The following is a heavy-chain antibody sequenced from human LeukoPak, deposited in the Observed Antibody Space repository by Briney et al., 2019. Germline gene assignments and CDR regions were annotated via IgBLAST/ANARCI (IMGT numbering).Heavy chain of an antibody. Sequence: SETLSLTCTVSGCSITSNNYYWDWLPQAPGKGLEGVGSIYDSGSTYYNPSLKSRVTMSVDTSKNPFSLKMSSVTAEDTAVYYCARTWGRGAVDPGTSGYINHWGQGTLLTVSS. CDR2: IYDSGST. J-gene: IGHJ5*02. CDR3: ARTWGRGAVDPGTSGYINH. V-gene: IGHV4-39*01. CDR1: GCSITSNNYY. D-gene: IGHD3-22*01.